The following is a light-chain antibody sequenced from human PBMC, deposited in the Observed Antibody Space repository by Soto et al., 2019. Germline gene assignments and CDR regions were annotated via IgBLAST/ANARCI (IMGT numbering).Light chain of an antibody. CDR2: AAS. V-gene: IGKV1-39*01. CDR3: QQSYSTPPLT. CDR1: QTISMY. Sequence: DIQMTQSPSSLSAFVGDRVTHTCRSSQTISMYLNWYQQKPGKAPILLISAASSLQTGVPSRFNGSGSGTDFTLTISSLQPEDCATYYCQQSYSTPPLTFGGGTKVDIK. J-gene: IGKJ4*01.